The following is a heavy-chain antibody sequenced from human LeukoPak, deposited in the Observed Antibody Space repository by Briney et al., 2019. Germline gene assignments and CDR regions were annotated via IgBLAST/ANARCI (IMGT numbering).Heavy chain of an antibody. J-gene: IGHJ6*03. CDR2: INPNSGGT. CDR1: GNTFTGYY. CDR3: ARGYKHELLWFGESLPIGDYYYYMDV. Sequence: ASVKVSCKASGNTFTGYYMHWVRQAPGQGLEWMGWINPNSGGTNYAQKFQGRVTMTSDTSISTAYMEVSSLRSEDTAVYYCARGYKHELLWFGESLPIGDYYYYMDVWGKGTTVTVSS. V-gene: IGHV1-2*02. D-gene: IGHD3-10*01.